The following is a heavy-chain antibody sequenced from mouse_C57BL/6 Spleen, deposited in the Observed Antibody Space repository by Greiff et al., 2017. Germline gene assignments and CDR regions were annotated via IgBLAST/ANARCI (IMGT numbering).Heavy chain of an antibody. D-gene: IGHD2-2*01. V-gene: IGHV1-53*01. Sequence: QVHVKQPGTELVKPGASVKLSCKASGYTFTSYWMHWVKQRPGQGLEWIGNINPSNGGTNYNEKFKSKATLTVDKSSSTAYMQLSSLTSEDSAVYYCARSSTMVTKMDYWGQGTSVTVSS. CDR3: ARSSTMVTKMDY. CDR1: GYTFTSYW. CDR2: INPSNGGT. J-gene: IGHJ4*01.